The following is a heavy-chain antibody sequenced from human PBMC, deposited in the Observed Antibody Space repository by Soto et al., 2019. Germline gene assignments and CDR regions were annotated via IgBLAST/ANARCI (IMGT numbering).Heavy chain of an antibody. J-gene: IGHJ3*02. CDR3: ARVTPAAGAFDI. CDR2: IYSGGST. Sequence: GGSLRLSCAASGFTVSSNYMSWVRQAPGKGLEWVSVIYSGGSTYYADSVKGRFTISRDNSKNTLYLQMNSLRAEDTVVYYCARVTPAAGAFDIWGQGTMVTVSS. CDR1: GFTVSSNY. D-gene: IGHD6-13*01. V-gene: IGHV3-53*01.